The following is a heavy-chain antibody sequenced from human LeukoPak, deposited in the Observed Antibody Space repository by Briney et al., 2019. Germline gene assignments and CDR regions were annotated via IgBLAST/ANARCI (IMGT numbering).Heavy chain of an antibody. CDR3: ARHGRGAAAGSDY. CDR1: GGSISNYY. J-gene: IGHJ4*02. V-gene: IGHV4-59*08. D-gene: IGHD6-13*01. Sequence: SETLSLTCTVSGGSISNYYWSWIRQPPGKGLEWIGYIYYSGSTNYNPPLKSRVTISVDTSKNQFSLKLSSVTAADTAVYYCARHGRGAAAGSDYWGQGTLVTVSS. CDR2: IYYSGST.